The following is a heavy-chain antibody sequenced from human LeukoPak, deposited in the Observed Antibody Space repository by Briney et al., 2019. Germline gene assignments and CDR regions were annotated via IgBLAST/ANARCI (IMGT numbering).Heavy chain of an antibody. D-gene: IGHD6-13*01. CDR2: ITWDAGST. V-gene: IGHV3-43D*03. J-gene: IGHJ4*02. Sequence: PGGSLRLSCAASGFTFDDYAMHWVRQAPGKGLEWVSLITWDAGSTYYADSVKGRFTISRDNSKNSLYLQMNSLRAEGTALYYCAKGTSSWHEFDYWGQGTLVTVSS. CDR3: AKGTSSWHEFDY. CDR1: GFTFDDYA.